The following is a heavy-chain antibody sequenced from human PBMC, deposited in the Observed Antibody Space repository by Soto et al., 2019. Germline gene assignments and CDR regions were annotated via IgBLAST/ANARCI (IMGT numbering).Heavy chain of an antibody. J-gene: IGHJ4*02. V-gene: IGHV3-21*01. D-gene: IGHD2-8*01. CDR1: GFTFSSYS. CDR2: ISSSSSYI. CDR3: AGSYCTNGVCDPFDY. Sequence: GGSLRLSCAASGFTFSSYSMNWVRQAPGKGLEWVSSISSSSSYIYYADSVKGRFTISRDNAKNSLYLQMNSLRAEDTAVYYCAGSYCTNGVCDPFDYWGQGTLVTVSS.